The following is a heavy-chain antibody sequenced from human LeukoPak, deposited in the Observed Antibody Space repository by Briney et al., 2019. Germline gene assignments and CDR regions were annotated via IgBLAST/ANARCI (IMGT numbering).Heavy chain of an antibody. J-gene: IGHJ5*02. Sequence: SETLSLTCAVYGGSFSGYYWSWIRQPPGKGLEWIGEINHSGSTNYNPSLTSRVTISVDTSKNQFSLKLSSVTAADTAVYYCARGDYDILTGSGWFDPWGQGTLGTVSS. D-gene: IGHD3-9*01. CDR2: INHSGST. CDR3: ARGDYDILTGSGWFDP. V-gene: IGHV4-34*01. CDR1: GGSFSGYY.